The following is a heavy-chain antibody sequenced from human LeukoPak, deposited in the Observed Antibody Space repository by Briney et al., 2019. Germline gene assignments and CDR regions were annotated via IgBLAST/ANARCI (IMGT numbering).Heavy chain of an antibody. CDR2: ISGSGGST. D-gene: IGHD3-22*01. V-gene: IGHV3-23*01. Sequence: GGSLRLSCAASGFTFSSYAMSWVRQAPGKGLEWVSAISGSGGSTYYADSVKGRFTISRDNSKNSLYLQMNSLRAEDTAVYYCARPYYYDSSPTTYYYYYMDVWDKGTTVTVSS. CDR1: GFTFSSYA. CDR3: ARPYYYDSSPTTYYYYYMDV. J-gene: IGHJ6*03.